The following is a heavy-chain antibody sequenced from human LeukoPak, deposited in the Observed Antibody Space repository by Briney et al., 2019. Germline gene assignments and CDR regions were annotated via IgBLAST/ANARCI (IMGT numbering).Heavy chain of an antibody. J-gene: IGHJ6*02. Sequence: PSETLSLTCTVSGGSVNSGSYFWSWIRQPPGKGLEWIRYIQNSARTNYNPSLESRVTISVDSSKDQFSLRLSSVTAADTAVYYCATDYSNFYGMDAWGQGTTVTVSS. V-gene: IGHV4-61*01. CDR3: ATDYSNFYGMDA. CDR1: GGSVNSGSYF. D-gene: IGHD4-11*01. CDR2: IQNSART.